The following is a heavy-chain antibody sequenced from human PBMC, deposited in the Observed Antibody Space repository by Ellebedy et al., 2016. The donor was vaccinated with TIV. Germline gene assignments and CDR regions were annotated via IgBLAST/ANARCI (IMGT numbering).Heavy chain of an antibody. CDR1: GGSISSHY. Sequence: SETLSLXXTVSGGSISSHYWSWIRPPPGKGLEWIGYIYYSGSTNYNPSLKSRVTISVDTSKNQFSLKLSSVTAADTAVYYCARVKQLVPGGWNWFDPWGQGTLVTVSS. J-gene: IGHJ5*02. CDR2: IYYSGST. D-gene: IGHD6-13*01. CDR3: ARVKQLVPGGWNWFDP. V-gene: IGHV4-59*11.